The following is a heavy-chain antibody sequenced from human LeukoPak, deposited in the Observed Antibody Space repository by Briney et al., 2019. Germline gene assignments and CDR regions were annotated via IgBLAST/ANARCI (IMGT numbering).Heavy chain of an antibody. Sequence: GGSLRLSCAASGFTFSSYAMSWVRQAPGKGLEWVSAISGSGGSTYYADSVKGRFTISRDNSKNTLYLQMNSLRAEDTAVYYCARGGSYLSAFDIWGQGTMVTVSS. D-gene: IGHD1-26*01. V-gene: IGHV3-23*01. CDR3: ARGGSYLSAFDI. CDR2: ISGSGGST. CDR1: GFTFSSYA. J-gene: IGHJ3*02.